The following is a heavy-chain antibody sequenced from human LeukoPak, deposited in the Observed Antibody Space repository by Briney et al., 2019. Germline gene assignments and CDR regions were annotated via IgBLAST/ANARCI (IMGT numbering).Heavy chain of an antibody. V-gene: IGHV1-69*13. CDR3: ASPTLDDIYYYYGMDV. D-gene: IGHD3-22*01. CDR2: IIPIFGTA. CDR1: GGTFSSYA. J-gene: IGHJ6*02. Sequence: GASVKVSCKASGGTFSSYAISWVRQAPGQGLGWMGGIIPIFGTANYAQKFQGRVTITADESTSTAYMELSSLRSEDTAVYYCASPTLDDIYYYYGMDVWGQGTTVTVSS.